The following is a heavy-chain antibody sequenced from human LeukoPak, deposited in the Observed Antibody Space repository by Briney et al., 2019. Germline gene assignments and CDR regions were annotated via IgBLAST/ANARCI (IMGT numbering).Heavy chain of an antibody. CDR2: INWNGGST. V-gene: IGHV3-20*04. Sequence: GGSLRLSCAASGFTFDDYGMSWVRQAPGKGLEWVSGINWNGGSTGYADSVKGRFTISRDNAKNSLYLQMNSLRAEDTALYYCARAPGYSSGGSCGPLYMDVWGKGTTVTVSS. CDR3: ARAPGYSSGGSCGPLYMDV. D-gene: IGHD2-15*01. J-gene: IGHJ6*03. CDR1: GFTFDDYG.